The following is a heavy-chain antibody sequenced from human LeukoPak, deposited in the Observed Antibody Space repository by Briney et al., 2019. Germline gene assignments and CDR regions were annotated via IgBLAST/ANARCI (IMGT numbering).Heavy chain of an antibody. CDR3: ARRYYYGSGIDY. CDR1: GGSISSSSYY. Sequence: SETLSLTCTVSGGSISSSSYYWGWIRQPPGKGLEWIGSIYYSGSTYYNPSLKSRVTISVDTSKNQFSLKLSSVTAADTAVYYCARRYYYGSGIDYWGQGTLVTVSS. J-gene: IGHJ4*02. V-gene: IGHV4-39*01. D-gene: IGHD3-10*01. CDR2: IYYSGST.